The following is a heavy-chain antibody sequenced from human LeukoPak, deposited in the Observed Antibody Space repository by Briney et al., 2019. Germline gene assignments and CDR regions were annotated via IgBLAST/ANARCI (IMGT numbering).Heavy chain of an antibody. CDR2: IYYSGST. D-gene: IGHD3-3*01. V-gene: IGHV4-39*01. CDR3: ARQYDFWSGLNNWFDP. J-gene: IGHJ5*02. Sequence: SETLSLTCTVSGDSISSTRYYWGWIRQPPGKGLEWMANIYYSGSTYYNPSLKSRVTISVDTSKNQFSLKLTSVTAADTAVYYCARQYDFWSGLNNWFDPWGQGTLVTVSS. CDR1: GDSISSTRYY.